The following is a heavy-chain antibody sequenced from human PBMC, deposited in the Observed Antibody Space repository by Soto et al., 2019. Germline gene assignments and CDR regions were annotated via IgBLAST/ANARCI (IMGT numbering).Heavy chain of an antibody. CDR3: ANGTPYYDYVWGSYRDYYGMDV. Sequence: SVKVSCKASGGTFSSYAISWVRQAPGQGLEWMGGIIPIFGTANYAQKFQGRVTITADESTSTAYMELSSLRSEDTAVYYCANGTPYYDYVWGSYRDYYGMDVWGQGTTVTSP. CDR2: IIPIFGTA. CDR1: GGTFSSYA. V-gene: IGHV1-69*13. J-gene: IGHJ6*02. D-gene: IGHD3-16*02.